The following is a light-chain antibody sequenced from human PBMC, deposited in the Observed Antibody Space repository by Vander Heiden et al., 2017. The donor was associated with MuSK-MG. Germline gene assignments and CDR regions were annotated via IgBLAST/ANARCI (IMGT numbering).Light chain of an antibody. CDR2: DAS. J-gene: IGKJ1*01. V-gene: IGKV1-33*01. CDR1: QDINKY. CDR3: QQDYNLPWT. Sequence: DIQVTQPPTSLSASVGDRVTVTCQASQDINKYLNWYQQKPGKAPKLLIYDASNLETGVPSRFSGSGSGTDFTFTISSLQPEDIAIYYCQQDYNLPWTFGQGTKVEIK.